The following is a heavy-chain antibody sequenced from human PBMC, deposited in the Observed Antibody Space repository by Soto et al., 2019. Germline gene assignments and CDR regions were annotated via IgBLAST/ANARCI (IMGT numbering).Heavy chain of an antibody. CDR3: ARDFAYYYYGMDV. Sequence: ASVKVSCKASGYTFTSYAMHWVRQAPGQRLEWMGWINAGNGNTKHSQKFQGSVTITRDTSASTAYMELSSLRSEDTAVYYCARDFAYYYYGMDVWGQGTTVTVSS. V-gene: IGHV1-3*01. CDR1: GYTFTSYA. D-gene: IGHD3-3*01. CDR2: INAGNGNT. J-gene: IGHJ6*02.